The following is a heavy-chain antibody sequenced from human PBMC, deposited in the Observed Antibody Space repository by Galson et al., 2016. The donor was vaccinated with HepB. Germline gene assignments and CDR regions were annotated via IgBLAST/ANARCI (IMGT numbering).Heavy chain of an antibody. CDR1: GGSISPYY. CDR2: ISYSGKT. V-gene: IGHV4-59*13. CDR3: ARSQEWLLFYYLDI. Sequence: SETLSLTCTVSGGSISPYYWSWVRQAPGKGLEWMGYISYSGKTNYNPSFKSRVTMSTDSSKSLVSLELRSVTAADTALYFCARSQEWLLFYYLDIWSQGTLVTVSS. D-gene: IGHD3-3*01. J-gene: IGHJ4*02.